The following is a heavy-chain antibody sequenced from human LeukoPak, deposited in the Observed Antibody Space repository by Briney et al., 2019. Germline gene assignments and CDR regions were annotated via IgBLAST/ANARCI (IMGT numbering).Heavy chain of an antibody. Sequence: PSETLSLTCAVYGGSFSGYYWSWIRQPPGKGLEWIGEINHSGSTNYNPSLKSRVTISVDTSKNQFSLKLSSVTAADTAVYYCARVRPEADCSGGSCYSRGYDYYYYYMDVWGKGTTVTVSS. CDR3: ARVRPEADCSGGSCYSRGYDYYYYYMDV. D-gene: IGHD2-15*01. V-gene: IGHV4-34*01. J-gene: IGHJ6*03. CDR1: GGSFSGYY. CDR2: INHSGST.